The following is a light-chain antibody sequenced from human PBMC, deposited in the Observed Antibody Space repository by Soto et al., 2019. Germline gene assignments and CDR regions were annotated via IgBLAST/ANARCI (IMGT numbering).Light chain of an antibody. Sequence: EIVWTQSPVTLSLSPGERATLSCRASQSISNYLAWYQQKPGQAPRLLIYDASNRAAGIPARFSGSGSGTDFTLTISSLEPEDFAIYYCQQRQYWPPITFGQGTRLEIK. CDR1: QSISNY. V-gene: IGKV3-11*01. CDR3: QQRQYWPPIT. J-gene: IGKJ5*01. CDR2: DAS.